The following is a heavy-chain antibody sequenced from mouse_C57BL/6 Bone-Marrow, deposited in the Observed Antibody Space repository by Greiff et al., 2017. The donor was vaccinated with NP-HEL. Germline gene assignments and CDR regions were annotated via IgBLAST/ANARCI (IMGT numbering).Heavy chain of an antibody. J-gene: IGHJ4*01. CDR3: VRHPYYYGSSFYAMDY. CDR2: IRSKSNNYAT. V-gene: IGHV10-1*01. Sequence: GGGLVQPKGSLKLSCAASGFSFNTYAMNWVRQAPGKGLEWVARIRSKSNNYATYYADSVKDRFTISRDDSESMLYLQMNNLKTEDTAMYYCVRHPYYYGSSFYAMDYWGQGTSVTVSS. D-gene: IGHD1-1*01. CDR1: GFSFNTYA.